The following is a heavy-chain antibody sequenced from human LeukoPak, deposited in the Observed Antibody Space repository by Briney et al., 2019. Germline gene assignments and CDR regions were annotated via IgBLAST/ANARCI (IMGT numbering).Heavy chain of an antibody. D-gene: IGHD3-22*01. V-gene: IGHV4-61*02. CDR1: GGSISSGSYY. CDR3: AGGVTYYYDSSGYLY. Sequence: SKTLSLTCTVSGGSISSGSYYWSWIRQPAGKGLEWIGRIHTSGRTNYNPSLKSRVTISVDTSKNQFSLELTSVTAADTAVYYCAGGVTYYYDSSGYLYWGQGTLVTVSS. CDR2: IHTSGRT. J-gene: IGHJ4*02.